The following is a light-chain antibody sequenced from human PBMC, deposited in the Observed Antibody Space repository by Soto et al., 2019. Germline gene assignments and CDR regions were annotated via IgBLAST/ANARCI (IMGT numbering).Light chain of an antibody. CDR1: QSVSSN. Sequence: EIVMTQSPATLSVSPGERATLSCRASQSVSSNLAWYQQKPGQTPKLLIYVASTRATGIPARFSGSGYGTEFTLTISNLQSEDFAVYYCQQYNVWPLTFGGGTKVEFK. J-gene: IGKJ4*01. CDR2: VAS. CDR3: QQYNVWPLT. V-gene: IGKV3-15*01.